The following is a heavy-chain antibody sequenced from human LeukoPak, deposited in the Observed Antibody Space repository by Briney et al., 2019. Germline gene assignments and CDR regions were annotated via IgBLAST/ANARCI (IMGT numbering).Heavy chain of an antibody. Sequence: ASVKVSCKASGYTFTSYDINWVRQATGQGLEWMGWMNPNSGNTGYAQKFQGRATITRNTSISTAYMELSSLRSEDTAVYYCARGKYSSSWYDYWGQGTLVTVSS. CDR2: MNPNSGNT. J-gene: IGHJ4*02. CDR3: ARGKYSSSWYDY. D-gene: IGHD6-13*01. V-gene: IGHV1-8*03. CDR1: GYTFTSYD.